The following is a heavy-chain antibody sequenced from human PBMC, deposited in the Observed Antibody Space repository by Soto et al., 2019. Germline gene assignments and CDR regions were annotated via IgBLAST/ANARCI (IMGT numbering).Heavy chain of an antibody. CDR2: ISAYNGNT. Sequence: QVQLVQSGAEVKKPGASVKVSCKASVYPFASYAISWMRQAPGQGLAWMGWISAYNGNTNYAQKLQGRVTMTTDTATSTAYMELRSLRSDDTAVYYCARDPPPPDYWGQGTLVTVSS. V-gene: IGHV1-18*01. CDR3: ARDPPPPDY. CDR1: VYPFASYA. J-gene: IGHJ4*02.